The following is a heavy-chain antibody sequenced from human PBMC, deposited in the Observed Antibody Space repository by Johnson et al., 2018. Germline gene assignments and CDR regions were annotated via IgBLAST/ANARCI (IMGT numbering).Heavy chain of an antibody. V-gene: IGHV4-59*01. D-gene: IGHD3-10*01. CDR3: ARDLYVSGSYYPYYDYGMDV. CDR2: IYYRGST. Sequence: QVQLQEAGPGLVKPSETLSLTCTVSGGSISRYYWSWIRQPPGKGLEWIGYIYYRGSTNSNPSLKRRVTLHVDTSKNQFPLKLSPVTAADPAVYSWARDLYVSGSYYPYYDYGMDVWGQGTTVTVSS. CDR1: GGSISRYY. J-gene: IGHJ6*02.